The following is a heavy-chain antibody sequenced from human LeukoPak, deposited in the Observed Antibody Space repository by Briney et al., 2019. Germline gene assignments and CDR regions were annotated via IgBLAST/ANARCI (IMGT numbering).Heavy chain of an antibody. CDR1: GGTFSSYA. Sequence: GASVKVSCKASGGTFSSYAISWVRQAPGQGLEWMGGIIPIFGTANYAQKFQGRVTITADKSTSTAYMELSSLRAEDTAVYYCASYDSSWSQNYYYYMDVWGKGTTVTVSS. CDR3: ASYDSSWSQNYYYYMDV. CDR2: IIPIFGTA. D-gene: IGHD3-22*01. V-gene: IGHV1-69*06. J-gene: IGHJ6*03.